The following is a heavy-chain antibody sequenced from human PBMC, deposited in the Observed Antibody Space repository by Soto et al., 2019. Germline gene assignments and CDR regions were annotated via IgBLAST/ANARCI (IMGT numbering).Heavy chain of an antibody. V-gene: IGHV3-33*01. CDR3: ARDLLRFTYYYYGMDV. J-gene: IGHJ6*02. CDR2: IWYDGSNK. D-gene: IGHD3-3*01. CDR1: GLTFSSYG. Sequence: GGSLRLSCAASGLTFSSYGMHWVRQTPGKGLEWVAVIWYDGSNKYYADSVKGRFTISRDNSKNTLYLQMNSLRAEDTAVYYCARDLLRFTYYYYGMDVWGQGTTVTVSS.